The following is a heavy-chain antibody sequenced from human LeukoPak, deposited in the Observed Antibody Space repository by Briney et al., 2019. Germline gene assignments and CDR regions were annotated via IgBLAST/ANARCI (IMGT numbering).Heavy chain of an antibody. V-gene: IGHV3-30*02. CDR2: IQSDGSEI. Sequence: GGSLRLSCAASGFSFSDSGIHWVRQAPGKGLEWVSFIQSDGSEIFYADSVKGRFTISRDNSKNTVFLQMNSLRAEDTAVYYCANWGTYYYDSSGYYPRELLWGQGTLVTVSS. J-gene: IGHJ4*02. D-gene: IGHD3-22*01. CDR1: GFSFSDSG. CDR3: ANWGTYYYDSSGYYPRELL.